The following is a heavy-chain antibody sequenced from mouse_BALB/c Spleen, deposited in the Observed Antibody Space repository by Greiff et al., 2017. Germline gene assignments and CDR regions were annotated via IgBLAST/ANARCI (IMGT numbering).Heavy chain of an antibody. CDR1: GFTFSSYT. CDR3: ARHEDYYGSSYYYAMDY. Sequence: EVQLVESGGGLVQPGGSLKLSCAASGFTFSSYTMSWVRQTPEKRLEWVAYLSNGGGSTYYPDTVKGRFTISRDNAKNTLYLQMSSLKSEDTAMYYCARHEDYYGSSYYYAMDYWGQGTSVTVSS. CDR2: LSNGGGST. D-gene: IGHD1-1*01. V-gene: IGHV5-12-2*01. J-gene: IGHJ4*01.